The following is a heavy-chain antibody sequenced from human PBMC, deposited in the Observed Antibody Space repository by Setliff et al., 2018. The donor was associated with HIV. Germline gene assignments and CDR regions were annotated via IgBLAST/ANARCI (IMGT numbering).Heavy chain of an antibody. CDR3: ARVIGAMHDF. J-gene: IGHJ4*02. CDR1: GYTFTSYG. Sequence: ASVKVSCKASGYTFTSYGINWVRQAPGQGLEWMGRIIPIFSTANYAQKFQGRVTMTTDTATSTAYMELRSLRSDDTAVYFCARVIGAMHDFWGQGTLVTVSS. V-gene: IGHV1-18*01. CDR2: IIPIFSTA. D-gene: IGHD2-21*01.